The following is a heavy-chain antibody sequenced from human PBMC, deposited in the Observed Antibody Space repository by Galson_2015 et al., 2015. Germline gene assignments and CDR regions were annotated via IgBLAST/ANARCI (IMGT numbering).Heavy chain of an antibody. V-gene: IGHV3-48*03. CDR3: AKTTVAAGSSWYMDA. J-gene: IGHJ6*03. D-gene: IGHD4-23*01. CDR2: ITSTGDTT. Sequence: SLRLSCAASAFAFSIYDMNWLRQAPGTGLEWVSYITSTGDTTYYADSVKGRFTVSRDNAKNSLFLQMNSLRAEDTALYYCAKTTVAAGSSWYMDAWGKGTTVTVSS. CDR1: AFAFSIYD.